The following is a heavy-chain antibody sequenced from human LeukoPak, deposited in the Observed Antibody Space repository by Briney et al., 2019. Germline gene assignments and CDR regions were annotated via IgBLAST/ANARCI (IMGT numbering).Heavy chain of an antibody. V-gene: IGHV4-39*07. J-gene: IGHJ4*02. CDR2: IYYSGST. CDR1: GGSISSSSYY. CDR3: ARDTATQDSSGYYYRAFDY. D-gene: IGHD3-22*01. Sequence: PSETLSLTCTVSGGSISSSSYYWGWIRQPPGKGLEWIGSIYYSGSTYYHTSLKSRVTISVDTSKNQFSLKLRSVTAADTAVYYCARDTATQDSSGYYYRAFDYWGQGTLVTVSS.